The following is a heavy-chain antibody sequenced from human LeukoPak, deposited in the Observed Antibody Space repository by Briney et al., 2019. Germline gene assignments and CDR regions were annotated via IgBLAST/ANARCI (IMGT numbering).Heavy chain of an antibody. D-gene: IGHD3-10*01. CDR2: INAGNGNT. CDR3: ARRLLWFGEPSDGYDY. V-gene: IGHV1-3*01. J-gene: IGHJ4*02. CDR1: GYTFTSYA. Sequence: ASVKVSCKASGYTFTSYAMHWVRQAPGQRLEWMGWINAGNGNTKYSQKFQGRVTITRDTSASTAYMELSSLRSEDTAVYYCARRLLWFGEPSDGYDYWGQGTLVTVSS.